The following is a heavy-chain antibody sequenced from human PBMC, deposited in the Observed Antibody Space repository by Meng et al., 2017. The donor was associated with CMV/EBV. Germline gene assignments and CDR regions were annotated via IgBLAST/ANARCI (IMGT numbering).Heavy chain of an antibody. CDR2: ISSSGSTI. CDR1: GFTFSSYE. D-gene: IGHD3-10*01. Sequence: LSLTCAASGFTFSSYEMNWVRQAPGKGLEWVSYISSSGSTIYYADSMKGRFTISRDNSKNTLYLQMNSLRAEDTAVYYCARGDTMVRGGGVDYWGQGTLVTVSS. CDR3: ARGDTMVRGGGVDY. V-gene: IGHV3-48*03. J-gene: IGHJ4*02.